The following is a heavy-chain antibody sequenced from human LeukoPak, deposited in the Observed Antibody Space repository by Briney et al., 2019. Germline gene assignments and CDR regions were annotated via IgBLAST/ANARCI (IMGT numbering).Heavy chain of an antibody. Sequence: SETLSLTCTVSGGSISSSSYYWSWIRQPPGKGLEWIGYTYYSGNTNYNPSLKSRVTLSLDRSKNQFSLILSSVTAADTAVYYCARNYDILNGYYSYYYYYMDVWGKGTAVTVSS. CDR3: ARNYDILNGYYSYYYYYMDV. CDR2: TYYSGNT. V-gene: IGHV4-61*01. CDR1: GGSISSSSYY. J-gene: IGHJ6*03. D-gene: IGHD3-9*01.